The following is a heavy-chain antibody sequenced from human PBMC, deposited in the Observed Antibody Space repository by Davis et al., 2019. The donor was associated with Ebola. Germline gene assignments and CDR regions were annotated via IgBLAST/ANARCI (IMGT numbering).Heavy chain of an antibody. D-gene: IGHD6-13*01. J-gene: IGHJ4*02. CDR3: ARGSVEQQLVRGLENFDY. V-gene: IGHV3-48*02. CDR2: ISSSSSTI. CDR1: GFTFSSHS. Sequence: GESLKISCAASGFTFSSHSMNWVRQAPGKGLEWVSYISSSSSTIYYADSVKGRFTISRDNAKNSLYLQMNSLRDEDTAVYYCARGSVEQQLVRGLENFDYWGQGTLVTVSS.